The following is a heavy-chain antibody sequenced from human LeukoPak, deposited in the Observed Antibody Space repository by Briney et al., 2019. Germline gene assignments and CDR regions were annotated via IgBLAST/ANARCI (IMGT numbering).Heavy chain of an antibody. CDR1: GGSVSSYS. Sequence: PWETLSLTCTVSGGSVSSYSWSWIRQPAGKGLEWIGRIYASGSTSGTTNYNPSLKSRVTMSVDTSKNQFSLKVSSVTAADTAVYYCARDRNYDFWSGYQYYMDVWGKGTTVTVSS. D-gene: IGHD3-3*01. V-gene: IGHV4-4*07. CDR2: IYASGST. J-gene: IGHJ6*03. CDR3: ARDRNYDFWSGYQYYMDV.